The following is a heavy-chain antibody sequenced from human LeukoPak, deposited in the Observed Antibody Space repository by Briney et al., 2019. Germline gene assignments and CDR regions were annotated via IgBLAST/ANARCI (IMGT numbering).Heavy chain of an antibody. Sequence: GGSLRLSCAASGFNFNTYSTNWVRQAPGKGLEWVSYISSSSSTTYSADSVKGRFTISRDNSKNTLYLQMSSLRAEDTAVYYCARDEENTVNWGQGTLVTVSS. D-gene: IGHD4-17*01. CDR2: ISSSSSTT. V-gene: IGHV3-48*01. CDR3: ARDEENTVN. J-gene: IGHJ4*02. CDR1: GFNFNTYS.